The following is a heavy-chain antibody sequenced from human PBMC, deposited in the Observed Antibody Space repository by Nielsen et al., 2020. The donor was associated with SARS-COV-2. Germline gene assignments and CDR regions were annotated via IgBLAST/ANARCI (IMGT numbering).Heavy chain of an antibody. V-gene: IGHV3-30*18. CDR1: GFTFSRSA. Sequence: GGSLKLSFAASGFTFSRSALYWVRQPPGKGLEWVAVISYDGSNKYYADSVKGRFTISRDNSKNTLYLQMNSLRAEDTAVYYCAKVPTYYYDRSGYYYDAFHVWGQGTMVTVSS. J-gene: IGHJ3*01. CDR2: ISYDGSNK. CDR3: AKVPTYYYDRSGYYYDAFHV. D-gene: IGHD3-22*01.